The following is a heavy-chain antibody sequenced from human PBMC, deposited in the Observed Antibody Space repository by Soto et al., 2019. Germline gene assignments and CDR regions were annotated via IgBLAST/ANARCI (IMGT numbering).Heavy chain of an antibody. CDR2: IIPIFGTA. V-gene: IGHV1-69*13. CDR3: ARDLADGSGYYLVDWFDP. CDR1: GGTFSSYA. Sequence: GASVKVSCKASGGTFSSYAISWVRQAPGQGLEWMGGIIPIFGTANSAQKFQGRVTITADESTSTAYMELSSLRSEDTAVYYCARDLADGSGYYLVDWFDPWGQGTRVTVSS. J-gene: IGHJ5*02. D-gene: IGHD3-22*01.